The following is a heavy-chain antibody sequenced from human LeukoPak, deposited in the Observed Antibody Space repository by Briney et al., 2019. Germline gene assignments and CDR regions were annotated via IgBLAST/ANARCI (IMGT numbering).Heavy chain of an antibody. J-gene: IGHJ4*02. CDR1: GFTFSSYG. CDR3: ARDSGYSYGPTDY. CDR2: IWYDGSNK. Sequence: PGGSLRLSCAASGFTFSSYGMPWVRQAPGKGLEWVAVIWYDGSNKYYADSVKGRFTISRDNSKNTLYLQMNSLRAEDTAVYYCARDSGYSYGPTDYWGQGTLVTVSS. D-gene: IGHD5-18*01. V-gene: IGHV3-33*01.